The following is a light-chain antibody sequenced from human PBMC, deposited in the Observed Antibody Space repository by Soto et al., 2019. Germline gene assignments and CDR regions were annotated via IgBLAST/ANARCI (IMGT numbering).Light chain of an antibody. CDR2: EVT. CDR3: SSYTSRSTLYV. V-gene: IGLV2-14*01. CDR1: SSDIGGYNY. Sequence: QSALTQPASVSGSPGQSITVSCTGTSSDIGGYNYVSWYQQHSGKAPKLMVYEVTNRPSGVSDRFSGSKSGNTASLTISGLQADDEGYYYCSSYTSRSTLYVFGTGTKLTVL. J-gene: IGLJ1*01.